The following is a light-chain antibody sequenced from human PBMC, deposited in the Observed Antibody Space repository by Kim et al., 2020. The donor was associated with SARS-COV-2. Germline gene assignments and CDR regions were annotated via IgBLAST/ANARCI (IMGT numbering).Light chain of an antibody. V-gene: IGLV2-14*03. CDR2: VVS. Sequence: GKSITLSCTGTSSDVGDYNYVSWYQQHPGKAPKLMIYVVSNRPSGVSNRFSGSKSGNTASLTISGLQAEDEADYYCSSYTSSSPYVFGTGTKVTVL. J-gene: IGLJ1*01. CDR3: SSYTSSSPYV. CDR1: SSDVGDYNY.